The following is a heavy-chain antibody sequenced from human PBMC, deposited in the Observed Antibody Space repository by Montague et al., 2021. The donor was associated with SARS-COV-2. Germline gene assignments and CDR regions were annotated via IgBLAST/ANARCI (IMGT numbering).Heavy chain of an antibody. J-gene: IGHJ4*02. D-gene: IGHD6-13*01. CDR2: INYSGTT. CDR3: ARHWGIAAAGN. CDR1: GGSITDRTYY. V-gene: IGHV4-39*01. Sequence: SETLYLTCSVSGGSITDRTYYWGCIRQSPGKGLEWIGAINYSGTTYYNPSLKSRVTISLDTAKNQFSPKMTSVTAADTAVYCCARHWGIAAAGNWGQGTLVTVSS.